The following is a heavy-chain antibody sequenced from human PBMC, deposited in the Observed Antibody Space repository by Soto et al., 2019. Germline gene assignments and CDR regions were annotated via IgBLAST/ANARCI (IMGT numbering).Heavy chain of an antibody. Sequence: QVQLQESGPGLVKPSETLSLTCTVYGGSISYSYWCCIRQSPGEGLEWIGYIHNNGESNYNPSLKSRVTMSLHTSKHQVSLNLTSVTAADTAVYYCARNPPATAAFDIWGQGTMGTVSS. V-gene: IGHV4-59*08. D-gene: IGHD5-12*01. J-gene: IGHJ3*02. CDR2: IHNNGES. CDR3: ARNPPATAAFDI. CDR1: GGSISYSY.